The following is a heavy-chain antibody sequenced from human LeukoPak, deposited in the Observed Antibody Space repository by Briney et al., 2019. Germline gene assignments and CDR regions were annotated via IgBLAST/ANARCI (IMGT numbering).Heavy chain of an antibody. Sequence: GSSVKVSCKASGGTFISYAISWVRQAPGQGLEWMGGIIPIFGTANYAQKFQGRVTITADESTSTAYMELSSLRSEDTAVYYCASRRFLASHYYYYGMDVWGQGTTVTVSS. CDR3: ASRRFLASHYYYYGMDV. J-gene: IGHJ6*02. CDR2: IIPIFGTA. D-gene: IGHD3-3*01. CDR1: GGTFISYA. V-gene: IGHV1-69*01.